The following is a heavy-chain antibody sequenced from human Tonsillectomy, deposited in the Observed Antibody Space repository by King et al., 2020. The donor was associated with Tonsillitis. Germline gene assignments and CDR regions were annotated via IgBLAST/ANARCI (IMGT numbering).Heavy chain of an antibody. CDR2: IYTDGSKA. D-gene: IGHD3-9*01. J-gene: IGHJ2*01. CDR3: AKDVDIMTGRLQGNWYFDL. V-gene: IGHV3-23*03. Sequence: DVQLVESGGALVQPGTSLRLSCAASGFTFSRYPMTWVRQAPGKGLEWVSVIYTDGSKAFYADSVKGRFTISRDNSQNTLYLQMNSLRVEDTAVYYCAKDVDIMTGRLQGNWYFDLWGRGTLVTVSS. CDR1: GFTFSRYP.